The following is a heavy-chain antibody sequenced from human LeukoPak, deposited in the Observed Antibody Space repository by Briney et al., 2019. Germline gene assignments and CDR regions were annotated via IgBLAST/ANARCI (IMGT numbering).Heavy chain of an antibody. CDR2: IYYRGST. CDR3: ARVPAASGYYYYGMDV. V-gene: IGHV4-59*01. J-gene: IGHJ6*02. CDR1: GGSISSYY. Sequence: PSETLSLTCTVSGGSISSYYWSWIRQPPGKGLEWIGYIYYRGSTNYNPSLKSRVTISVDTSKNQFSLKLSSVTAADTAVYYCARVPAASGYYYYGMDVWGQGTTVTVSS. D-gene: IGHD1-26*01.